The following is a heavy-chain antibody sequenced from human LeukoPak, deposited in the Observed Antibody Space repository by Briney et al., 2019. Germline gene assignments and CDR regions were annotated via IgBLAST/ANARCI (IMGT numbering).Heavy chain of an antibody. V-gene: IGHV4-30-2*01. D-gene: IGHD3-22*01. J-gene: IGHJ4*02. Sequence: SETLCLTCTVSGGSLSSGGYYWSWIRQPPGKGLEWIGYIYHSGSTYYNPSLNSRVTISVDRSKNQFSLKLSSVTAADTAVYYCARAPSYDSSGYYSCFDYWGQGTLVTVSS. CDR3: ARAPSYDSSGYYSCFDY. CDR2: IYHSGST. CDR1: GGSLSSGGYY.